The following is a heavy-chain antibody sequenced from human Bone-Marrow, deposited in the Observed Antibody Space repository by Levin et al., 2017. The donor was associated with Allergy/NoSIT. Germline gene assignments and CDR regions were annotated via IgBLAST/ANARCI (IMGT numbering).Heavy chain of an antibody. J-gene: IGHJ6*02. Sequence: PSETLSLTCAVSGYSISNDYYWGWIRQPPGKGLEWIGTIYDSANTYYNPSLKSRVTMSVDRSKNYVSLKVTSVTAADTAVYYCTKTDDLKNHGMDIWGQGTPVTVSS. CDR1: GYSISNDYY. CDR2: IYDSANT. V-gene: IGHV4-38-2*01. D-gene: IGHD1-1*01. CDR3: TKTDDLKNHGMDI.